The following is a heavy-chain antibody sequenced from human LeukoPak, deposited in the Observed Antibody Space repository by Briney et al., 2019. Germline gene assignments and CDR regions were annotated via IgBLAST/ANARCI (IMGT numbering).Heavy chain of an antibody. CDR2: ISSGSDSI. D-gene: IGHD2-15*01. J-gene: IGHJ4*02. CDR1: GFTLSTYG. CDR3: ARAEALLPYLY. Sequence: GGSLRLCCTASGFTLSTYGINWVRQAPGKGLERVSYISSGSDSIHYADSLKGRFIVSRDNAKNSLFLQMNSLRDEDTAVYYCARAEALLPYLYWGQGTLVTVSS. V-gene: IGHV3-48*02.